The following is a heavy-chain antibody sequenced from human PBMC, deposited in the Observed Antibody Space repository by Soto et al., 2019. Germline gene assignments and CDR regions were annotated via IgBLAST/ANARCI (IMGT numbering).Heavy chain of an antibody. CDR1: GYTFTSYG. Sequence: QVQLVQSGPEAQKPGASVRVSCKTSGYTFTSYGISWVRQAPGQGLEWMGRVSPNNGDTYYAQKFQGRVTMTTDTSTSTVYIDLTSLTSGDTAIYFCSRFGAYGSHWGQGTLVTVSS. J-gene: IGHJ4*02. CDR3: SRFGAYGSH. CDR2: VSPNNGDT. D-gene: IGHD3-10*01. V-gene: IGHV1-18*04.